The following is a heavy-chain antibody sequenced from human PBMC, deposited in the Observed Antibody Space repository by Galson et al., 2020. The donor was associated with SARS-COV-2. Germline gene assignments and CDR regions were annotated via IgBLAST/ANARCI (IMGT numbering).Heavy chain of an antibody. Sequence: ASVKVSCKASGYTFTSYGISWVRQAPGQGLEWMGWISAYNGNTNYAQKPQGRVTLTTDTSTSTAYMELRSLRSDDTAVYYCARVDSIMITFGGVIVLGDYWGQGTLVTVSS. CDR3: ARVDSIMITFGGVIVLGDY. J-gene: IGHJ4*02. CDR2: ISAYNGNT. CDR1: GYTFTSYG. D-gene: IGHD3-16*02. V-gene: IGHV1-18*01.